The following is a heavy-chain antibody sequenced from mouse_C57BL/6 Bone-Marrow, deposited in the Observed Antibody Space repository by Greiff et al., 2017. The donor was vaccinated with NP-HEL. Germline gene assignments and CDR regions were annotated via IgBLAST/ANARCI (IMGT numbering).Heavy chain of an antibody. CDR2: IYPGDGDT. D-gene: IGHD1-1*01. Sequence: VQLKESGPELVKPGASVKISCKASGYAFSSSWMNWVKQRPGKGLEWIGRIYPGDGDTNYNGKFKGKATLTADKSSSTAYLQLSSLTSEDSAVYFCASAQEVYYYGSSPCDYGGQGTTLTVSS. CDR3: ASAQEVYYYGSSPCDY. J-gene: IGHJ2*01. V-gene: IGHV1-82*01. CDR1: GYAFSSSW.